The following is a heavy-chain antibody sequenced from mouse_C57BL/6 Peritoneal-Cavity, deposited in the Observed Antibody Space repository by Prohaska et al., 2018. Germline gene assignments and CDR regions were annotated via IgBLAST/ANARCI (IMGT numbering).Heavy chain of an antibody. CDR2: INPNNGGT. J-gene: IGHJ2*01. D-gene: IGHD4-1*01. V-gene: IGHV1-22*01. CDR3: ASEANWGYFDY. Sequence: HGKSLEWIGYINPNNGGTSYNQKFKGKATLTVNKSSSTAYMELRSLTSEDSAVYYCASEANWGYFDYWGQGTTLTVSS.